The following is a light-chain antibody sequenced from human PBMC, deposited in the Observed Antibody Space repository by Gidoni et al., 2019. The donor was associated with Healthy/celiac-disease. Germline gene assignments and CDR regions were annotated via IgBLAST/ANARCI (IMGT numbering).Light chain of an antibody. Sequence: NFMLTQPPSVSDSPGKTVTISCTGSSGRIASNYVQWYQQRPGSAPTTVIYEDNQRPSGVPDRFSGSIDSSSNSASLTISGLKTEDEADYYCQSYDSSRYVFGTGTKVTVL. J-gene: IGLJ1*01. CDR1: SGRIASNY. CDR3: QSYDSSRYV. V-gene: IGLV6-57*02. CDR2: EDN.